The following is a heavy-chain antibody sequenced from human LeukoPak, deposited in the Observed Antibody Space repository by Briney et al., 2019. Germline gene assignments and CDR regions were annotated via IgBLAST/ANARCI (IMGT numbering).Heavy chain of an antibody. Sequence: ASVKVSCKASGYTFTGHFMNWVRQAPGQGRGGMGWINPNSGGANYAQKFQGRVTMTRDTSISTAYMELSSLISYDTAVYYCARGSSVRDWFDLWGQGTLVTVSS. D-gene: IGHD1-1*01. CDR2: INPNSGGA. CDR1: GYTFTGHF. CDR3: ARGSSVRDWFDL. V-gene: IGHV1-2*02. J-gene: IGHJ5*02.